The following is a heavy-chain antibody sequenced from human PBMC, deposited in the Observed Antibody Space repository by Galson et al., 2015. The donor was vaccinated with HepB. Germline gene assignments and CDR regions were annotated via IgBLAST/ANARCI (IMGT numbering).Heavy chain of an antibody. CDR1: GFTFSSYA. J-gene: IGHJ4*02. CDR3: ARDKDTAMVTGLDY. V-gene: IGHV3-30-3*01. Sequence: SLRLSCAASGFTFSSYAMHWVRQAPGKGLEWVAVISYDGSNKYYADSVKGRFTISRDNSKNTLYLQMNSLRAEDTAVYYCARDKDTAMVTGLDYWGQGTLVTVSS. D-gene: IGHD5-18*01. CDR2: ISYDGSNK.